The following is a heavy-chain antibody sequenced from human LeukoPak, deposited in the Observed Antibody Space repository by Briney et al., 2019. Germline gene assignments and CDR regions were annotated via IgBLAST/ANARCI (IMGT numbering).Heavy chain of an antibody. D-gene: IGHD2-8*01. CDR3: ARGFRNGPFDC. CDR2: INRNGDST. J-gene: IGHJ4*02. CDR1: GFPFDDYG. Sequence: GGSLRLSCEAPGFPFDDYGTSWVRQLPGKGLEWVSGINRNGDSTDYAGSVKGRFTISRDNAKNSHFLQMNSLRVEDTALYYCARGFRNGPFDCWGQGTLVTVSS. V-gene: IGHV3-20*04.